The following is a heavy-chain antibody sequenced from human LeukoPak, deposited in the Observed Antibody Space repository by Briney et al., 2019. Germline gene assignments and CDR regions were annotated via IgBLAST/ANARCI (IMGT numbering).Heavy chain of an antibody. V-gene: IGHV4-34*01. Sequence: SETLSLTSAVYGGSFSGDYWSWIRQPPGKGREWIGEINHSGSTTYNPSLTSRVTISVDTSKNHFSLKLSSVPAADTDVYYCAREGTLSSSWYRFECWGQGTLVTVSS. CDR1: GGSFSGDY. J-gene: IGHJ4*02. CDR3: AREGTLSSSWYRFEC. D-gene: IGHD6-13*01. CDR2: INHSGST.